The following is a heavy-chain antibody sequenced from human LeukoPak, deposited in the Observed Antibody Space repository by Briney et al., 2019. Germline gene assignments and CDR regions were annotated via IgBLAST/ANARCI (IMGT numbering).Heavy chain of an antibody. D-gene: IGHD3-10*01. CDR2: IFASGSTT. Sequence: GGSLRLSCAASGFTFSGYAMNWVRQAPGKGLEWVSLIFASGSTTKYADSVKGRFTISRDNSKSTLYLQMSDLRAEDAAVYYCAKITVATTPNYWGQGTLVTVSS. CDR1: GFTFSGYA. J-gene: IGHJ4*02. CDR3: AKITVATTPNY. V-gene: IGHV3-23*05.